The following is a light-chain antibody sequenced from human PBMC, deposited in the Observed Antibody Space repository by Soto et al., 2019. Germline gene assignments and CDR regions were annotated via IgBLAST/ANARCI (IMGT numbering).Light chain of an antibody. J-gene: IGKJ1*01. CDR2: MAS. CDR1: QSISSW. V-gene: IGKV1-5*03. CDR3: QQSTSLPCT. Sequence: IQMTQTPTTVSASVRDRVTITCRTSQSISSWLAWNRQKPGKAPRLLICMASSLESGVPSRFSGSGSGTEFTLTMISLHPDDFAADYCQQSTSLPCTFAQGTKVNI.